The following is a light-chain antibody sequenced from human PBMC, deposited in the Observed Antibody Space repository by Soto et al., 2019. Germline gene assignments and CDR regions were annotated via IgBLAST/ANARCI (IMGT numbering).Light chain of an antibody. CDR1: QSVGTY. Sequence: DIQMTQSPSSLSASVGDRVTITCRASQSVGTYLNWYQHEPGRAPRRLIYSASTFQNGVPSRLSGSGSGTYFTLTISSLQPDELSTYYCDQSYTTPWTFGQGTKVESK. V-gene: IGKV1-39*01. J-gene: IGKJ1*01. CDR3: DQSYTTPWT. CDR2: SAS.